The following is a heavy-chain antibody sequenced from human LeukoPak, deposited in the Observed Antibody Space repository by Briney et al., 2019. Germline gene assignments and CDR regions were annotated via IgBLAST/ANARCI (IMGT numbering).Heavy chain of an antibody. CDR2: INHSGST. V-gene: IGHV4-34*01. CDR3: ARGPYCSSTSCTENWCDP. Sequence: SETLCLTCAVYGGSFSGYYWSWIRQPPGKGLEWIGEINHSGSTNYNPSLKSRVTISVDTSKNQFSLKLSSVTAADTAVYYCARGPYCSSTSCTENWCDPRGQGTLVTVSS. CDR1: GGSFSGYY. J-gene: IGHJ5*02. D-gene: IGHD2-2*01.